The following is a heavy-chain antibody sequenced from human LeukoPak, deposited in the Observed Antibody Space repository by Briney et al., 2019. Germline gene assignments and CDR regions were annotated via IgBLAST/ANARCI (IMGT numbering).Heavy chain of an antibody. D-gene: IGHD2-2*01. CDR1: GGSFSGYY. CDR2: INHSGST. Sequence: SETLSLTCAVYGGSFSGYYWSWIRQPPGKGLEWIGEINHSGSTNYNPSLKSRVTISVDTSKNQFSLKLSSVTAADTAVYYCARRGHRGGPTGYCSSTSCYPSRPFDYWGQGTLVTVSS. CDR3: ARRGHRGGPTGYCSSTSCYPSRPFDY. J-gene: IGHJ4*02. V-gene: IGHV4-34*01.